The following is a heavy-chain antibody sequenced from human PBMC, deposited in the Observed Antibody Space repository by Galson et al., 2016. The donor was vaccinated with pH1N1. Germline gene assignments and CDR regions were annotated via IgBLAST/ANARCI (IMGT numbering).Heavy chain of an antibody. J-gene: IGHJ3*02. Sequence: SLRLSCAASGFTFSDYYMYWIRQAPGKGLEWVSFISRRSSSYTNYAHSVKGRFTISRDNAKNSLSLQMNSLRAEDTALYYCAASGSYDAFDIWGQGTMVTVSS. CDR1: GFTFSDYY. D-gene: IGHD1-26*01. CDR3: AASGSYDAFDI. CDR2: ISRRSSSYT. V-gene: IGHV3-11*06.